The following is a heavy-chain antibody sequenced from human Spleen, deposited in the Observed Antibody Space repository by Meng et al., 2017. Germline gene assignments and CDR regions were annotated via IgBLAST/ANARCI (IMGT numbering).Heavy chain of an antibody. CDR1: GFTFSSYA. D-gene: IGHD1-26*01. V-gene: IGHV3-30*04. Sequence: GESLKISCAASGFTFSSYAMHWVRQAPGKGLEWVAVISYDGSNKYYADSVKGRFTISRDNAKNTLYLQMNSLRAEDTAVYYCASQMLWEHIDSWGHGTLVTVSS. J-gene: IGHJ5*01. CDR3: ASQMLWEHIDS. CDR2: ISYDGSNK.